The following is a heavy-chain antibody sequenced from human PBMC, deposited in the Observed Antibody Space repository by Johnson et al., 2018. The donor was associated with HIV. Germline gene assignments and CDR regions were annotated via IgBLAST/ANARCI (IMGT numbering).Heavy chain of an antibody. J-gene: IGHJ3*02. D-gene: IGHD2-15*01. CDR2: IRYDGSYK. Sequence: QVQLVESGGGVVQPGGSLRLSCAASDFTFSSYGMHWVRQAPGKGLEWVAFIRYDGSYKYYVDSLKGRFTISKDNSKNTLYLQMNSLRAEDTAVYYCSKDQFHKGGGSLVDGFDIWGQGTMVTVSS. CDR3: SKDQFHKGGGSLVDGFDI. V-gene: IGHV3-30*02. CDR1: DFTFSSYG.